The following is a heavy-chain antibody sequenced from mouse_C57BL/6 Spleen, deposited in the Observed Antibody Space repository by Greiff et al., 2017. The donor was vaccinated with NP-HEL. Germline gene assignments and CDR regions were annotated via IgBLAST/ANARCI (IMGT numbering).Heavy chain of an antibody. V-gene: IGHV1-82*01. Sequence: QVQLQQSGPELVKPGASVKISCKASGYAFSSSWMNWVKQRPGKGLEWIGRIYPGDGDTNYNGKFKGKATLTADKSSSTAYMQLSSLTSEDSAVYFCANGGPLYFDYWGQGTTLTVSS. CDR3: ANGGPLYFDY. CDR1: GYAFSSSW. CDR2: IYPGDGDT. J-gene: IGHJ2*01.